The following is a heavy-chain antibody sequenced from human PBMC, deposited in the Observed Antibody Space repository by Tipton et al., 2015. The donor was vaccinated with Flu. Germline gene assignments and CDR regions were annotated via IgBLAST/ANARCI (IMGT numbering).Heavy chain of an antibody. J-gene: IGHJ4*02. V-gene: IGHV4-30-2*01. CDR1: DGSISSGGYS. CDR3: ASARPTIRMAVDYFDY. D-gene: IGHD2-21*01. CDR2: IYHSGST. Sequence: TLSLTCAVSDGSISSGGYSWNWIRQPPGKGLEWIGYIYHSGSTYYNPSLKSRVTISVDRSKNQFSLKLSSVTAADTAVYYGASARPTIRMAVDYFDYWGQGTLVTVSS.